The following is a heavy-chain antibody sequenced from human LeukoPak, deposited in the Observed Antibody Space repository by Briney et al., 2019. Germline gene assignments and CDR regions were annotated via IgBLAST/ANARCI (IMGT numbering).Heavy chain of an antibody. CDR2: IWYDGSNK. Sequence: GGSLRLSCAASGFTFSSYGMHWVRQAPGKVLEWVAVIWYDGSNKYYADSVKGRFTISRDNSKNTLYLQMNSLRAEDTAVYYCARIAEGDQPTDYWGQGTLVTVSS. CDR3: ARIAEGDQPTDY. J-gene: IGHJ4*02. V-gene: IGHV3-33*01. CDR1: GFTFSSYG. D-gene: IGHD3-16*01.